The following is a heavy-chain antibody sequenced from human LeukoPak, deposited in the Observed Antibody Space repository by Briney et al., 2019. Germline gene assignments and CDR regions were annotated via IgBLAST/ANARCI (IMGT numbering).Heavy chain of an antibody. J-gene: IGHJ5*02. CDR3: ARDFINMLVLDMCALDT. D-gene: IGHD3-10*01. CDR1: GFTFSDYY. V-gene: IGHV3-11*04. CDR2: ISSSGSTI. Sequence: PGGSLRLSCAASGFTFSDYYMSWIRQAPGKGLEWVSYISSSGSTIYYADSVKGRFTISSDNSNNTLYLQMNSLRAEDTAAYYCARDFINMLVLDMCALDTWGQGTQVTVSS.